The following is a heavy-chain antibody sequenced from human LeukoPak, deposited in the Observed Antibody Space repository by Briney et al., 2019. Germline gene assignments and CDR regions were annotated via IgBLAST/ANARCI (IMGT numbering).Heavy chain of an antibody. CDR3: ARQIGTTGTTVNFDY. J-gene: IGHJ4*02. D-gene: IGHD1-1*01. V-gene: IGHV5-51*01. Sequence: GASLQISCKTSGFPFIAYGIGGVRQVPGNGLECVGGIAPGGSDTRYSPSCQGQVTISADKSISTAYLQWSSLKASDTAMYYCARQIGTTGTTVNFDYWGQGTLVTVSS. CDR2: IAPGGSDT. CDR1: GFPFIAYG.